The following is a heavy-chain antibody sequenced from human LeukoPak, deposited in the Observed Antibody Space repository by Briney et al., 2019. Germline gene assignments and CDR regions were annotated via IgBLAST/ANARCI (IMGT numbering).Heavy chain of an antibody. Sequence: GGSLRLSCAASGFTFSGYWMHWVRQAPGKGLVWVSRINRDASSTGYADSVKGRFTISRDNAKNTLYLQMNSLRAEDTAVYYCAGEAFFGSLWYTLDYWGQGTLVTVSS. V-gene: IGHV3-74*01. J-gene: IGHJ4*02. CDR2: INRDASST. D-gene: IGHD6-13*01. CDR1: GFTFSGYW. CDR3: AGEAFFGSLWYTLDY.